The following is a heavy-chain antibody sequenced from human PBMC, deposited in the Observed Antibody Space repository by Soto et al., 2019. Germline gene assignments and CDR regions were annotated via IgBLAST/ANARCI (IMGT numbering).Heavy chain of an antibody. V-gene: IGHV4-34*01. CDR2: INHGGST. D-gene: IGHD3-10*01. CDR3: ARVRHYYGSGSYYYFDY. CDR1: GGSFSGYY. Sequence: SETLSLTCAVYGGSFSGYYWSWIRQPPGKGLEWIGEINHGGSTNYNPSLKSRVTISVATSKNQFSLKLSSVTAADTAVYYCARVRHYYGSGSYYYFDYWGQGTLVTVSS. J-gene: IGHJ4*02.